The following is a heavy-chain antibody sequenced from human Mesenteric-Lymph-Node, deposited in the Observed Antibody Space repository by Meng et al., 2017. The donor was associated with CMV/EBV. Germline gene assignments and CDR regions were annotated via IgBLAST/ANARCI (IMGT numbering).Heavy chain of an antibody. D-gene: IGHD2-15*01. CDR1: GFTFSTYW. Sequence: GESLKISCAASGFTFSTYWMDWVRQAPGKGLVWVSRIDREGSSTDYADSVKGRFTISRDNSENTLFLQMSSLSADDTAVYYCAKVAEDCGGGSCYPPPDCWGQGTPVTVSS. CDR3: AKVAEDCGGGSCYPPPDC. J-gene: IGHJ4*02. V-gene: IGHV3-74*01. CDR2: IDREGSST.